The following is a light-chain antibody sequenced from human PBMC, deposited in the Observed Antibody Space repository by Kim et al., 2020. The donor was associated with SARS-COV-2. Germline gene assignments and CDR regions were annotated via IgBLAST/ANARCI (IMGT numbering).Light chain of an antibody. CDR2: GNS. V-gene: IGLV1-40*01. J-gene: IGLJ1*01. CDR1: GSNIGAGYD. CDR3: QSYDSSLSGYV. Sequence: QRATTSRPGSGSNIGAGYDVHWSQQLPGTAPKLLIYGNSNRPSGVPDRFSGSQSGPSDSLAITGLQAEDEADYYRQSYDSSLSGYVFGPGTKVTVL.